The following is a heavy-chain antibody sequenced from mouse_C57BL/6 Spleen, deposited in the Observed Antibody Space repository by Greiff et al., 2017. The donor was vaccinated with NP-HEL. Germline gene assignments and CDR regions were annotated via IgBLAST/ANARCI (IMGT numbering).Heavy chain of an antibody. CDR3: AGVPTDLLWFTY. CDR1: GFTFSSYA. J-gene: IGHJ3*01. Sequence: EVKLVESGGGLVKPGGSLKLSCAASGFTFSSYAMSWVRQTPEKRLEWVATISDGGSYTYYPDNVKGRFTIPRDNAKNNLYLQMSHLKSEDTAMYSLAGVPTDLLWFTYWGQGTLVTVSA. D-gene: IGHD2-1*01. V-gene: IGHV5-4*03. CDR2: ISDGGSYT.